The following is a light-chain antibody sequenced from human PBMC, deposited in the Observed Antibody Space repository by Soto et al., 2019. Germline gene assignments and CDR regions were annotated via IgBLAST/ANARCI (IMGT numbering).Light chain of an antibody. J-gene: IGKJ4*01. CDR2: GAS. CDR3: QQSHSVPLT. V-gene: IGKV1-39*01. Sequence: DIQMAQAPSSLSASVGDRVTITCRASQPINKLLNWFQHKPGEAPKRLIYGASILQDGVPSRFSVSGSGTDYTLTISGLQTEDFGTYYCQQSHSVPLTFGGGTKVE. CDR1: QPINKL.